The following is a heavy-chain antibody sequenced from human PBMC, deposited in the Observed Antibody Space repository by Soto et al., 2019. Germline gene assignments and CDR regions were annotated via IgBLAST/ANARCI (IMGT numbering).Heavy chain of an antibody. V-gene: IGHV1-69*06. J-gene: IGHJ3*02. CDR2: IISIFGTA. Sequence: QVQLVQSGAEVKKPGSSVKVSCKASGGTFSSYAISWVRQAPGQGLEWMGGIISIFGTANYAQKFQGRVTITADKSTCTAYMALSSLRSADTAVYYCARGVAPRYCSGGSCYSGAFDIWGQGTMVTVSS. CDR3: ARGVAPRYCSGGSCYSGAFDI. CDR1: GGTFSSYA. D-gene: IGHD2-15*01.